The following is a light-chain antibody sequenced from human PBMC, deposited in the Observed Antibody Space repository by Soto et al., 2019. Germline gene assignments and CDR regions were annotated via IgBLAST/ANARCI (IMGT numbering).Light chain of an antibody. V-gene: IGLV1-51*01. CDR3: QSYDSSLRLAV. CDR2: DND. CDR1: YSNIGNNY. J-gene: IGLJ3*02. Sequence: QSVLTHPPSVSAAPGQKVTISCSGSYSNIGNNYVSWYQHLPGTATKLLIYDNDKRPSGIPDRFSGSKSGTSVTLDITGLQTDDEADYYCQSYDSSLRLAVFGGGTKLTVL.